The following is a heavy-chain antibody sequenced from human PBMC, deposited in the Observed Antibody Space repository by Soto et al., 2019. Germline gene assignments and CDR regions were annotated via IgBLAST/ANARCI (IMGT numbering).Heavy chain of an antibody. J-gene: IGHJ5*02. V-gene: IGHV1-18*01. CDR2: VSAENGNT. D-gene: IGHD6-13*01. Sequence: GASVNVSCKTSGYTFSRYGISWVRQAPGQGLEWMGGVSAENGNTNSVQNVQGRVTMTTDTSTNTAYMELSSLRSDDTAVYYCATWSSQSAAAGPWGWFDPWGQGTLVTVSS. CDR3: ATWSSQSAAAGPWGWFDP. CDR1: GYTFSRYG.